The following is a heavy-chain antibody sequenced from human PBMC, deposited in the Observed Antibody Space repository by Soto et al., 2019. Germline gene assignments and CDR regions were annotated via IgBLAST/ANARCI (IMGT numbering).Heavy chain of an antibody. CDR1: GGTFSSYA. D-gene: IGHD5-18*01. Sequence: QVQLVQSGAEVKKPGSSVKVSCKASGGTFSSYAISWVRQAPGQGLEWMGGIIPIFGTANYAQKFQGRVTMTADEPTSTAYRELRSLSSEDTAVYCCAGVDTAMVHDAFDIWGQGTMGTVSS. V-gene: IGHV1-69*12. J-gene: IGHJ3*02. CDR2: IIPIFGTA. CDR3: AGVDTAMVHDAFDI.